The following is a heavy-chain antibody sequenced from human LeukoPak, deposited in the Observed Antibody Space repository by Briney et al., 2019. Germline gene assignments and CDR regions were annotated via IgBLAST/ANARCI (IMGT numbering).Heavy chain of an antibody. Sequence: GGSLRLSCAASGFTFSSYAMSWVRQAPGKGLEWVSGISGSGNNTYYADSVKGRFTISRDNSKNTLYVQVNSLGTEDTAAYYCAKGSYYDSSGSFYFDYWGQGTLVTVSS. CDR1: GFTFSSYA. V-gene: IGHV3-23*01. J-gene: IGHJ4*02. D-gene: IGHD3-22*01. CDR3: AKGSYYDSSGSFYFDY. CDR2: ISGSGNNT.